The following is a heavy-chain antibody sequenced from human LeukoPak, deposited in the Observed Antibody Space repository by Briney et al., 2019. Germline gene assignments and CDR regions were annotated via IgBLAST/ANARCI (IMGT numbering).Heavy chain of an antibody. CDR1: GVTFSDHS. CDR2: ISGSSSHI. CDR3: ARLHDYIFRYYFDY. J-gene: IGHJ4*02. D-gene: IGHD4-11*01. Sequence: GGSLRLSCVVSGVTFSDHSMNWVRQAPGKGPEWVSAISGSSSHIYYADSVKGRFTISRDNAKNSLYLQMNSLRAEDTAVYYCARLHDYIFRYYFDYWGQGTLVTVSS. V-gene: IGHV3-21*04.